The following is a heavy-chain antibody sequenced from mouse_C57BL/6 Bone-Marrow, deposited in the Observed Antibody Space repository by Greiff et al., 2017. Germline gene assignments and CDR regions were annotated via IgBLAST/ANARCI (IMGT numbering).Heavy chain of an antibody. CDR2: IDPENGDT. Sequence: EVQLKESGAELVRPGASVKLSCTASGFNIKDDYMHWVKQRPEQGLEWIGWIDPENGDTEYASKFQGKATITADTSSNTAYRQLNSLTSEETAVYYCTTWWFAYWGQGTLVTVSA. V-gene: IGHV14-4*01. J-gene: IGHJ3*01. CDR1: GFNIKDDY. CDR3: TTWWFAY.